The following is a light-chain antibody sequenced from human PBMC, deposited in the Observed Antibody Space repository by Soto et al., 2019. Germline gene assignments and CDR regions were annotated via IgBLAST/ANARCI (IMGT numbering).Light chain of an antibody. V-gene: IGKV3-11*01. CDR1: QSVSSY. CDR3: QQRSDWLLT. J-gene: IGKJ4*01. Sequence: EIVLTQSPVTLSLSPFEIATLSCMSSQSVSSYLAWYQQKPGQAPRLLIYDASNRATGIPARFSGSGSGTDFTLTISSLEPEDFAVYYCQQRSDWLLTFGGGTKVDIK. CDR2: DAS.